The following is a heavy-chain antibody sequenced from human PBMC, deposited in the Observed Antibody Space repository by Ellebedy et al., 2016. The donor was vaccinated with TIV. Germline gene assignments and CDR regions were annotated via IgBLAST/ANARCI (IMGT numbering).Heavy chain of an antibody. V-gene: IGHV3-9*01. Sequence: SLKISCAASGFNFDDYAMHWVRQAPGRGLEWVSGISWNSGSIHYADSVKGRFTISRDNAKNSLYLQMSSLRAEDTALYYCTKGLTISGVAYFAYWGQGTLVTVSS. CDR3: TKGLTISGVAYFAY. CDR2: ISWNSGSI. D-gene: IGHD3-3*01. CDR1: GFNFDDYA. J-gene: IGHJ4*02.